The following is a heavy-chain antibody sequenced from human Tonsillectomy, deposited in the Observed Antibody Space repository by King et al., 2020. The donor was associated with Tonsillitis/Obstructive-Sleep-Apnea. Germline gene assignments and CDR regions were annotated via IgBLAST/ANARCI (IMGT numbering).Heavy chain of an antibody. V-gene: IGHV3-7*03. D-gene: IGHD3-3*01. Sequence: VQLVESGGGLVQPGGSLRLSCAASGFTFSSYWMSWVRQAPGKGLEWVANIKQDGSEKYYVDSVKGRFTISRDNAKNSLYLQMNSLRAEDTAVYYCARLDYDFWSGYSSWVLDYWGQGTLVTVSS. CDR3: ARLDYDFWSGYSSWVLDY. CDR2: IKQDGSEK. CDR1: GFTFSSYW. J-gene: IGHJ4*02.